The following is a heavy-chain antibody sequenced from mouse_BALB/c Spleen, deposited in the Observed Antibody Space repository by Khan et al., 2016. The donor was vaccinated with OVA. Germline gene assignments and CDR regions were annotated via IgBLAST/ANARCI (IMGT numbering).Heavy chain of an antibody. V-gene: IGHV5-6-5*01. CDR1: GFTFSNYA. Sequence: EVELVESGGGLVKPEGSLKLSCAASGFTFSNYAMSWVRQTPEKRLEWVASISSGGNTYYPDSVKGRFTISRDNARNILYLQMSRLRSEDTAMYDCARDYWFTYWGQGTLVTVSA. D-gene: IGHD2-4*01. J-gene: IGHJ3*01. CDR3: ARDYWFTY. CDR2: ISSGGNT.